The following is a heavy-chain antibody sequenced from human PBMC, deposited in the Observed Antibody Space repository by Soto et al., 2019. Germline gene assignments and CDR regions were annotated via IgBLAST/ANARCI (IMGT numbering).Heavy chain of an antibody. V-gene: IGHV5-10-1*01. J-gene: IGHJ6*02. CDR1: GYSFTSYW. CDR3: ARAVPAAIRLYYYGMDV. CDR2: IDPSDSYT. D-gene: IGHD2-2*01. Sequence: PGESLKISCEGSGYSFTSYWISWVRQMPGKGLEWMGRIDPSDSYTDYSPSFQGHVTISADKSISTAYLQWSRLKASDTAMYYCARAVPAAIRLYYYGMDVWGQGTTVTVSS.